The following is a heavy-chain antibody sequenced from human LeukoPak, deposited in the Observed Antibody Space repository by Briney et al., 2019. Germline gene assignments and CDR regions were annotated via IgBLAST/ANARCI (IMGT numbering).Heavy chain of an antibody. CDR2: INAYNGNT. CDR3: ARGQDPGAFDI. Sequence: AASVKVSCKASSYTLTNYGISWVRQAPGQGLEWMGWINAYNGNTNYAQNLQGRVTMTTDTSTNTAYMELRSLRSDDTAVYYCARGQDPGAFDIWGQGTMVTVSS. V-gene: IGHV1-18*01. J-gene: IGHJ3*02. CDR1: SYTLTNYG.